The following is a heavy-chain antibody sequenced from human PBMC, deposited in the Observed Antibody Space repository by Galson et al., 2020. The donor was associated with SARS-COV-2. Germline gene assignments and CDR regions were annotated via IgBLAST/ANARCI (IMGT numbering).Heavy chain of an antibody. CDR2: IYYSGST. Sequence: PSETLSLTCTVSGGSISSSSYYWGWIRQPPGKGLEWIGSIYYSGSTYYNPSLKSRVTISVDTSKNQFSLKLSSVTAADTAVYYCARVVYEAYYYDSSGYSYFDYWGQGTLVTVSS. J-gene: IGHJ4*02. D-gene: IGHD3-22*01. CDR3: ARVVYEAYYYDSSGYSYFDY. V-gene: IGHV4-39*01. CDR1: GGSISSSSYY.